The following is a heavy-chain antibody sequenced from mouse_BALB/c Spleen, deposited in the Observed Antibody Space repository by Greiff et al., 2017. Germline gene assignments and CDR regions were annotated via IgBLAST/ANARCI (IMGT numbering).Heavy chain of an antibody. CDR3: ANYDGSSYVDY. CDR2: ISSGGSYT. D-gene: IGHD1-1*01. J-gene: IGHJ2*01. CDR1: GFTFSSYA. Sequence: EVKLVESGGGLVKPGGSLKLSCAASGFTFSSYAMSWVRQTPEKRLEWVATISSGGSYTYYPDSVKGRFTISRDNAKNTLYLQMSSLRSEDTAMYYCANYDGSSYVDYWGQGTTLTVSS. V-gene: IGHV5-9-3*01.